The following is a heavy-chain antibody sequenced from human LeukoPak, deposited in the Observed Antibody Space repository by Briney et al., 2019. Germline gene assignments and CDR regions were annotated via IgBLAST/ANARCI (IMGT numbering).Heavy chain of an antibody. J-gene: IGHJ3*02. CDR3: ARLKYGSSWDPGDAFDI. V-gene: IGHV4-59*12. D-gene: IGHD6-13*01. CDR1: GGSISSYY. Sequence: SETLSLTCTVSGGSISSYYWSWIRQPPGKGLEWIGYIYYSGSTNYNPSLKSRVTISVDTSKNQFSLKLSSVTAADTAVYYCARLKYGSSWDPGDAFDIWGQGTMVTVSS. CDR2: IYYSGST.